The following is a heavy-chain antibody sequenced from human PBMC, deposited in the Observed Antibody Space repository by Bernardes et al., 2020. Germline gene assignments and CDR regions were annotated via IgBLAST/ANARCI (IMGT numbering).Heavy chain of an antibody. CDR1: GGSFSGYY. Sequence: ETLSLTCAVYGGSFSGYYWSWIRQPPGKGLEWIGEINHSGSTNYNPSLKSRVTISVDTSKNQFSLKLSSVTAADTAVYYCARGDYGDYFQHWGQGTLVTVSS. D-gene: IGHD4-17*01. V-gene: IGHV4-34*01. CDR2: INHSGST. J-gene: IGHJ1*01. CDR3: ARGDYGDYFQH.